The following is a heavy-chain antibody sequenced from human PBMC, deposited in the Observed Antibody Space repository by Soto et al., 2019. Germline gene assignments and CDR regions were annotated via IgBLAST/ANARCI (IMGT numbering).Heavy chain of an antibody. CDR2: INHSGST. J-gene: IGHJ6*03. CDR1: GVSFSGYY. V-gene: IGHV4-34*01. Sequence: LSLTCAVYGVSFSGYYWSWIRQPPGKGLEWIGEINHSGSTNYNPSLKSRVTISVDTSKNQFSLKLSSVTAADTAVYYCAGPRGNRAGFYGALTTSYYYMDVWGKGTTVTVSS. CDR3: AGPRGNRAGFYGALTTSYYYMDV. D-gene: IGHD4-17*01.